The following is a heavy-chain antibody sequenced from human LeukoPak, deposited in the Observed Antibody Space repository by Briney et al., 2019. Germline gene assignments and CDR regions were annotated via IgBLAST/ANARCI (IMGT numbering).Heavy chain of an antibody. V-gene: IGHV3-7*05. D-gene: IGHD3-16*02. CDR2: INQDGGAQ. CDR1: GFTFSSYR. CDR3: ARGIELITVGGAIGKLNWVDS. J-gene: IGHJ5*01. Sequence: PGGSLRLSCAASGFTFSSYRLNWVRQAPGKGLEWVANINQDGGAQYYVDSVKGRFTIARDSAKNSLYLQMYSLRAEDTAVYYCARGIELITVGGAIGKLNWVDSWGQGTLVTVSS.